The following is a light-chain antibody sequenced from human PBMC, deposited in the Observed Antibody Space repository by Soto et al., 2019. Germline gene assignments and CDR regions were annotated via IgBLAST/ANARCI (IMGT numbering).Light chain of an antibody. Sequence: QSVLTQSSSASASLGSSVKLTCTLSSGHSSYIIAWHQQQPGKAPRYLMKIEGSGSYNKGSGVPDRFSGSRSGADRYLTISNLQSEDEGDYYWETWDSNTHVVFGGGTELTVL. CDR3: ETWDSNTHVV. CDR1: SGHSSYI. J-gene: IGLJ2*01. V-gene: IGLV4-60*03. CDR2: IEGSGSY.